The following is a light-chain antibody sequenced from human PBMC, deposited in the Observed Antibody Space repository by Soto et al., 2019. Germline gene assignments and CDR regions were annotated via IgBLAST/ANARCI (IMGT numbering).Light chain of an antibody. V-gene: IGKV3-20*01. J-gene: IGKJ2*01. Sequence: EIVLTQSPGTLSLSPGERATLSCRASQSISSSHLAWYQQKPGQAPRLLIYGSSDRATGIPDRFSGSGSGTDFTLTSSRLEPEEFAFYYCQLYEATFGQGTKLEIK. CDR1: QSISSSH. CDR2: GSS. CDR3: QLYEAT.